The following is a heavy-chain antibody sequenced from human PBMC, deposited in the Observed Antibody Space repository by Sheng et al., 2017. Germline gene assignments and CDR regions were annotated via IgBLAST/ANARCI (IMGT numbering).Heavy chain of an antibody. J-gene: IGHJ4*02. CDR1: GFSFKDYE. Sequence: EXQLEESGGRLVQPGGSLRLSCVASGFSFKDYEMNWVRQAPGKGLEWLSYITTSGSMIKYADSVQGRFTISRDDAKNTLNLQMTGLRVDDTGVYYCARGRWLHSRSYYFDSWGQGTLVTVSS. V-gene: IGHV3-48*03. CDR3: ARGRWLHSRSYYFDS. D-gene: IGHD3-10*01. CDR2: ITTSGSMI.